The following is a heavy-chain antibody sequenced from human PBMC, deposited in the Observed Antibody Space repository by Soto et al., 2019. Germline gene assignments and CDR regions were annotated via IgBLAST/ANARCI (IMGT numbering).Heavy chain of an antibody. D-gene: IGHD6-13*01. V-gene: IGHV3-9*01. J-gene: IGHJ1*01. CDR1: GFTFDDYA. CDR3: VKDESINWYSGHFRH. Sequence: EVQLVESGGGLLQPGRSLRLSCAASGFTFDDYAMHWVRQVPGKGLEWVSGINWNSGSIGYADSVKGRFAISRDNAKNSLHLQMNSLRAEDTAFYYCVKDESINWYSGHFRHWGQGTLVTVSS. CDR2: INWNSGSI.